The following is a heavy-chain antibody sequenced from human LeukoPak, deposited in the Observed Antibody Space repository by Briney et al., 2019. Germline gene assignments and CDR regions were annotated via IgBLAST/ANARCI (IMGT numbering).Heavy chain of an antibody. V-gene: IGHV4-34*01. Sequence: SETLSLTCAVYGGSFSGYYWSWIRQPPGKGLEWIGEINHSGSTNYNPSLKSRVTISVDTSKNQFSLKLSSVTAADTAVYYCARRMTVTVSFDYWGQGTLVTVSS. CDR2: INHSGST. CDR1: GGSFSGYY. CDR3: ARRMTVTVSFDY. D-gene: IGHD4-17*01. J-gene: IGHJ4*02.